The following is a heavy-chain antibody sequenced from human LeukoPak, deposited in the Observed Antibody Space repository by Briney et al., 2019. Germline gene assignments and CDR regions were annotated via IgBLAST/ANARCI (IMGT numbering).Heavy chain of an antibody. V-gene: IGHV1-2*02. D-gene: IGHD3-10*01. CDR2: INPNRGGT. CDR3: ARDVDHYYITGKGLVDI. CDR1: GYTFTGYY. J-gene: IGHJ3*02. Sequence: GASVKVSCKASGYTFTGYYMHWVRQAPGQGLEWMGWINPNRGGTNYAQKFQGRVTMTRDTSISTAYMELSRLRSDDTAVYYCARDVDHYYITGKGLVDIWGQGTMVTVSS.